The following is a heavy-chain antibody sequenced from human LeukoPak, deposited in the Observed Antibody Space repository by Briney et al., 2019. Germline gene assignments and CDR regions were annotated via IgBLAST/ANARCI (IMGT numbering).Heavy chain of an antibody. CDR3: ARAHWDGFDI. Sequence: GGSLRLSCAASGFSFSDYYMGWIRQAPGKGLEWISYITSSGSSTYYAECVEGRFTISRDNTKNSLYLQMNSLRADDTAVYYCARAHWDGFDIWDQGTMVTVSS. CDR2: ITSSGSST. J-gene: IGHJ3*02. CDR1: GFSFSDYY. V-gene: IGHV3-11*04.